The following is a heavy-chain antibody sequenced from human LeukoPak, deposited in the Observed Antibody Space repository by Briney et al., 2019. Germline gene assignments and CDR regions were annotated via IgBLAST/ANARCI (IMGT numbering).Heavy chain of an antibody. D-gene: IGHD3-3*01. J-gene: IGHJ6*02. Sequence: PSETLSLTCTVSGGSISSSSYYWGWIRQPPGKGLEWVGSIYYSGSTYYNPSLKSRVTISVDTSKNQCPLKLSSVTAADTAVYYCRGVDHDFWGDYYHYYYYYGMDVWGQGTTVTVSS. CDR2: IYYSGST. CDR3: RGVDHDFWGDYYHYYYYYGMDV. V-gene: IGHV4-39*01. CDR1: GGSISSSSYY.